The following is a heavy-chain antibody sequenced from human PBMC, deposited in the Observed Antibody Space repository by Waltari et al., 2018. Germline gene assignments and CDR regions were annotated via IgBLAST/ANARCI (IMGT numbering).Heavy chain of an antibody. D-gene: IGHD2-15*01. Sequence: QVQPQESGAGLVKPSETLSLTCTFFDYSISRDYYWGGIRQPPGKGLEWIGTILQDGRTYYNPSLKSRVTTSVDTSKNQFSLKLSSVTAADTAVYYCASRVTATNYYFDNWGQGTLVTVSS. CDR3: ASRVTATNYYFDN. CDR1: DYSISRDYY. J-gene: IGHJ4*02. V-gene: IGHV4-38-2*02. CDR2: ILQDGRT.